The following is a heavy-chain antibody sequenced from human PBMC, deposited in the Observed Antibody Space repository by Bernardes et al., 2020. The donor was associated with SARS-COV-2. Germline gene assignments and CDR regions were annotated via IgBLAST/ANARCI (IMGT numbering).Heavy chain of an antibody. V-gene: IGHV3-30*19. Sequence: GGSLRLSCATSGFPFSPFAMHWVRQAPGKGLEWVAIISFEERTAYNADSVKGRFTISRDNSKNTVFLHMTSLRTEDTAVYYCARETHDSSSSYFDSWGQGTLVTVSS. J-gene: IGHJ4*02. CDR2: ISFEERTA. D-gene: IGHD6-6*01. CDR1: GFPFSPFA. CDR3: ARETHDSSSSYFDS.